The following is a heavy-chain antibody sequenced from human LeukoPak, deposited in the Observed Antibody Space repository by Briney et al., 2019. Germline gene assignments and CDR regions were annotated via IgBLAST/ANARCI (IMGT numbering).Heavy chain of an antibody. CDR2: ISSSGSTI. J-gene: IGHJ4*02. CDR3: ARERVDGCNLIYYFDY. D-gene: IGHD5-24*01. Sequence: GGSLRLSCAASGFTFSSYEMNWVRQAPGKGLEWVSYISSSGSTIYYADSVKGRFTISRDNAKNSLYLQMNSLRAEDTAVYYCARERVDGCNLIYYFDYWGQGTLVTASS. CDR1: GFTFSSYE. V-gene: IGHV3-48*03.